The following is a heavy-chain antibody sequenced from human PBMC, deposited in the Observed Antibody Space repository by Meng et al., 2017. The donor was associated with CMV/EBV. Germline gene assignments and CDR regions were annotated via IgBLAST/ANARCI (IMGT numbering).Heavy chain of an antibody. V-gene: IGHV1-69*05. Sequence: SVKVSCNASGGTFSSYAISWVRQAPGQGLEWMGGIIPIFGTANYAQKFQGRVTITTDESTSTAYMELSSLRSEDTAVYYCASSDPAMTYYYYYVMDVWGQGTTVTVSS. D-gene: IGHD5-18*01. J-gene: IGHJ6*02. CDR1: GGTFSSYA. CDR3: ASSDPAMTYYYYYVMDV. CDR2: IIPIFGTA.